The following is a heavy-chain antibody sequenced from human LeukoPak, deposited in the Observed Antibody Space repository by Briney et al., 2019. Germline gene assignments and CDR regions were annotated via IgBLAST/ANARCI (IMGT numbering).Heavy chain of an antibody. CDR1: GFSFSSYS. Sequence: GGSLRLSCAASGFSFSSYSMNWVRQAPGKGLEWVSYIRSSSNTIYYADSVKGRFTVSRDNAKNSLYLQMNSLRDEDTAVYYCARSRTIFGVVSDAFDIWGQGTMVTVSS. J-gene: IGHJ3*02. CDR3: ARSRTIFGVVSDAFDI. CDR2: IRSSSNTI. D-gene: IGHD3-3*01. V-gene: IGHV3-48*02.